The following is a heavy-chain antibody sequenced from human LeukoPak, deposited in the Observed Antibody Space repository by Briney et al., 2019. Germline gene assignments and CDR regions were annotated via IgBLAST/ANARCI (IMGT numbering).Heavy chain of an antibody. J-gene: IGHJ5*02. V-gene: IGHV4-59*01. CDR3: ARVGGYSSRAYYP. D-gene: IGHD6-13*01. CDR1: GGSISSYY. Sequence: SETLSLTCTVSGGSISSYYWSWIRQPPGKGLEWIGYIYYSGSTNYNPSLKSRVTILVDTSKNQFSLKLSSVTAADTAVYYCARVGGYSSRAYYPWGQGTLVTVSS. CDR2: IYYSGST.